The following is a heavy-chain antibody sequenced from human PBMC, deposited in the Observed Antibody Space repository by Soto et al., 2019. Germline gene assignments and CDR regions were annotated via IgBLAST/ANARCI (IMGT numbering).Heavy chain of an antibody. V-gene: IGHV3-33*05. Sequence: QVQLVESGGGVVQPGTSLRLSCVGSGFTFRSYVIHWVRQAPGKGLEWVALTSYDGSSNFYGDSVKGRFTISRDNSRNTVELQIDSLRLEDTALYYFARWGTTGGLDVWGQGTLVSVSS. D-gene: IGHD3-16*01. CDR1: GFTFRSYV. CDR3: ARWGTTGGLDV. J-gene: IGHJ4*02. CDR2: TSYDGSSN.